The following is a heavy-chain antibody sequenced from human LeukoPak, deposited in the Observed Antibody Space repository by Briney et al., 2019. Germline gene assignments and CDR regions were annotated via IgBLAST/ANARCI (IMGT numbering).Heavy chain of an antibody. V-gene: IGHV3-48*03. CDR2: ISSSGSTI. Sequence: GGSLRLSCAASGFTFSSYEMNWVRQAPGKGLELVSYISSSGSTIYYADSVKGRFTISRDNAKNSLYLQMNSLRAEDTAVYYCARDRYCSGGSCYSSFRFDPWGQGTLVTVSS. D-gene: IGHD2-15*01. J-gene: IGHJ5*02. CDR1: GFTFSSYE. CDR3: ARDRYCSGGSCYSSFRFDP.